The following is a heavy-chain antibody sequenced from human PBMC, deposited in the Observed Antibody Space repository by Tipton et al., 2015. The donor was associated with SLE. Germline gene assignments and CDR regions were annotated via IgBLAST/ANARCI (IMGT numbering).Heavy chain of an antibody. Sequence: TLSLTCTVSLYSIGSGFYWDWVRQAPGKGLEWVATMHHSGKTNYNPSLKSRVTISADTSKNQFPLRLTSVTAADTAVYFCARVGDYYNSGSRVFDHWGQGILVTVSS. J-gene: IGHJ4*02. CDR3: ARVGDYYNSGSRVFDH. CDR2: MHHSGKT. V-gene: IGHV4-38-2*02. CDR1: LYSIGSGFY. D-gene: IGHD3-10*01.